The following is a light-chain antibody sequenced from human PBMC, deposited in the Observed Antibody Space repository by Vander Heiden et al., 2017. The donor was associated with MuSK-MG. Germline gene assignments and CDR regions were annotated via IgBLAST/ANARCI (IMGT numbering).Light chain of an antibody. CDR1: SSKIGAGYD. CDR2: GNS. CDR3: QYYDSTLSGYNWV. J-gene: IGLJ3*02. V-gene: IGLV1-40*01. Sequence: QSVLTQPPSVSGAPGQRVTISCTGSSSKIGAGYDVHWYHHLPGTAPNPLIYGNSNRPSGVPYRSSVSKSGTSASLAITALLAEDEADDDCQYYDSTLSGYNWVFGGGTKLTVL.